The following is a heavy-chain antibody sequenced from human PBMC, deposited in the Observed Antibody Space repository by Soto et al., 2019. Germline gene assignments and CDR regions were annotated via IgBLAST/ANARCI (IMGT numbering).Heavy chain of an antibody. CDR2: ISAYDGQT. CDR1: GDGFSNYG. CDR3: ARVWYDDSSGYYAFDY. D-gene: IGHD3-22*01. Sequence: QVQLVQSGAEVKKPGASVRVSCKASGDGFSNYGFSWVRQAPGQGLEWMGWISAYDGQTNYTKKFQGRVTMTTDTSSITAYRELRSLRSDDTAVYYCARVWYDDSSGYYAFDYWGLGTLVTVSS. J-gene: IGHJ4*02. V-gene: IGHV1-18*01.